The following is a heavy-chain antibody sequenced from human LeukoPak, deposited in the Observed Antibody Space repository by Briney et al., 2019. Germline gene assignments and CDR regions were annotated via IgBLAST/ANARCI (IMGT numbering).Heavy chain of an antibody. CDR1: GFTFSSYA. J-gene: IGHJ6*02. V-gene: IGHV3-30-3*01. Sequence: GGSLRLSCAASGFTFSSYAMHWVRQAPGKGLEWVAVISYDGSNKYYADSVKGRFTISRDNSKNTLYLQMNSLRAEDTAVYYCAGERFLEWLSPSYYYGMDVWGQGTTVTVSS. CDR2: ISYDGSNK. D-gene: IGHD3-3*01. CDR3: AGERFLEWLSPSYYYGMDV.